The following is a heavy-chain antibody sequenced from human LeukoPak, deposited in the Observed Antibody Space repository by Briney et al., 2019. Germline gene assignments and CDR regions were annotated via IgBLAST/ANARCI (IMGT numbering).Heavy chain of an antibody. CDR1: GFTFSSYG. J-gene: IGHJ4*02. CDR2: ISYDGSNK. CDR3: AKGVGSGWFYFCY. D-gene: IGHD6-19*01. Sequence: PGGSLRLSCAASGFTFSSYGMHWVRQAPGKGLEWVAVISYDGSNKYYADSVKGRFTISRDNSKNTLYLQMNSLRAEDTAVYYCAKGVGSGWFYFCYWGQGTLVTVSS. V-gene: IGHV3-30*18.